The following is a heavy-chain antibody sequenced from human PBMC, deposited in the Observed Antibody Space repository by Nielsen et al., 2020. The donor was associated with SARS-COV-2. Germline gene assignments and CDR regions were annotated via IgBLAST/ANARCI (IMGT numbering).Heavy chain of an antibody. CDR3: ARDLEVGRGYPLDY. CDR2: INAGNGNT. J-gene: IGHJ4*02. V-gene: IGHV1-3*01. CDR1: GYTFTSFA. Sequence: ASVKVSCKTSGYTFTSFAIHWVRQAPGQSLEWMGWINAGNGNTKYSQKFQGRVAMTRDTSASTVYMELSSLRSDDTAFYYCARDLEVGRGYPLDYWGQGTQVTVSS. D-gene: IGHD3-16*02.